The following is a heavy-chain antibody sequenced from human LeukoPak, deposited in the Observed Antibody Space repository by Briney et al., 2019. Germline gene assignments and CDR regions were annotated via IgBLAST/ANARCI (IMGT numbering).Heavy chain of an antibody. J-gene: IGHJ6*03. V-gene: IGHV1-8*03. Sequence: ASVKVSCKASGYTFTSYDINWVRQATGQGLEWMGWMNPNSGNTGYAQKFQGRVTITRNTSISTAYMELSSLRSEDTALYYCARGLRGPRYDFWSGYYPNYYYYYMDVWGKGTTVTVSS. CDR1: GYTFTSYD. CDR3: ARGLRGPRYDFWSGYYPNYYYYYMDV. CDR2: MNPNSGNT. D-gene: IGHD3-3*01.